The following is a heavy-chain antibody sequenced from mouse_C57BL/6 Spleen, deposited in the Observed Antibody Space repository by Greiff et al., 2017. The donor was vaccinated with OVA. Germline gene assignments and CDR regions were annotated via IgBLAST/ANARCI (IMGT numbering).Heavy chain of an antibody. CDR3: TRETGTGYYFDY. Sequence: QVQLKESGAELVRPGASVTLSCKASGYTFTDYEMHWVKQTPVHGLEWIGAIDPETGGTAYNQKFKGKAILTADKSSSTAYMELRSLTSEDSAVYYCTRETGTGYYFDYWGQGTTLTVSS. V-gene: IGHV1-15*01. CDR2: IDPETGGT. J-gene: IGHJ2*01. CDR1: GYTFTDYE. D-gene: IGHD4-1*01.